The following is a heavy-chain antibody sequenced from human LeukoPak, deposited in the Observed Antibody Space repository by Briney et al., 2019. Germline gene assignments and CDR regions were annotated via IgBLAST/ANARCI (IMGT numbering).Heavy chain of an antibody. CDR3: ATHPRTTSLVDAFDI. D-gene: IGHD2/OR15-2a*01. CDR1: GYTLTELS. Sequence: ASVKVSCKVSGYTLTELSMHCVRQAPGKGLERMGGFDPEDGETIYAQKFQGRVTMTEDTSTDTAYMELSSLRSEDTAVYYCATHPRTTSLVDAFDIWGQGTMVTVSS. J-gene: IGHJ3*02. CDR2: FDPEDGET. V-gene: IGHV1-24*01.